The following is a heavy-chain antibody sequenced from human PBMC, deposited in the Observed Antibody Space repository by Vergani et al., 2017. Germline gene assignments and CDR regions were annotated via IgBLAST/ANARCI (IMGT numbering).Heavy chain of an antibody. V-gene: IGHV3-30-3*01. CDR3: ARDFDLTIPMGLFGY. Sequence: QVQLVESGGGVVQPGRSLRLSCAASGFTFSSYAMHWVRQVPGKGLEWVAVISYDGSNKYYADSVKGRFTISRDNSKNTLYLQMNSLRAEDTAVYYCARDFDLTIPMGLFGYWGQGTLVTVSS. J-gene: IGHJ4*02. CDR2: ISYDGSNK. D-gene: IGHD3-9*01. CDR1: GFTFSSYA.